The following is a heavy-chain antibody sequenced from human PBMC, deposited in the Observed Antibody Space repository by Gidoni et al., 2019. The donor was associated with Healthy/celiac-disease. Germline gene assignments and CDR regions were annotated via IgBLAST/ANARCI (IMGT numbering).Heavy chain of an antibody. CDR3: AKDGYSGYDFYGMDV. V-gene: IGHV3-30*18. CDR1: GFTFSSYG. D-gene: IGHD5-12*01. CDR2: ISYDGSNK. Sequence: QVQLVESGGGVVQPGRSLRLSGAASGFTFSSYGMHWVRQAPGKGLEWVAVISYDGSNKYYADSVKGRFTISRDNSKNTLNLQMNSLRAEDTAVYYCAKDGYSGYDFYGMDVWGQGTTVTVSS. J-gene: IGHJ6*02.